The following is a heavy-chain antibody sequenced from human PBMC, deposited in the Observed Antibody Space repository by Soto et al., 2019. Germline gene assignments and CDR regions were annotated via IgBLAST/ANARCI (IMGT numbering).Heavy chain of an antibody. Sequence: GASVKVSCKASGYTFTSYYMHWVRQAPGQGLEWMGIINPSGGSTSYAQKFQGRVTMTRDTSTSTVYMELSSLRSEDTAVYYCARDRFGYSGYQPLYYYYMDVWGKGTTVTVSS. CDR3: ARDRFGYSGYQPLYYYYMDV. V-gene: IGHV1-46*03. CDR2: INPSGGST. J-gene: IGHJ6*03. CDR1: GYTFTSYY. D-gene: IGHD5-12*01.